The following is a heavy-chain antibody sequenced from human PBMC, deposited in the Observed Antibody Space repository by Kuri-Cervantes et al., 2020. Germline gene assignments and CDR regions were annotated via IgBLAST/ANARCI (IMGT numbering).Heavy chain of an antibody. D-gene: IGHD2-15*01. CDR1: GGSFSGYY. CDR3: ARAFKPPVGLLRACAAFDI. Sequence: SQTLSLTCAVYGGSFSGYYCSWIRQPPGKGLEWIGYIHYSGSTIYNPSLKSRVTISVDTSKNQFSLKLSSVTAADTAVYYCARAFKPPVGLLRACAAFDIWGQGTMVTVSS. V-gene: IGHV4-34*09. CDR2: IHYSGST. J-gene: IGHJ3*02.